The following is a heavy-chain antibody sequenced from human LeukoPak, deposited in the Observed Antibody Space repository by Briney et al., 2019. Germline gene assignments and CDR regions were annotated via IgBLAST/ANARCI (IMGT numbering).Heavy chain of an antibody. D-gene: IGHD3-22*01. CDR2: MNPNSGNT. V-gene: IGHV1-8*01. CDR3: ARGLQNYYDSSGAPGDY. CDR1: GYTFTSYD. J-gene: IGHJ4*02. Sequence: ASVKVSCKASGYTFTSYDINWVRQATGQGLEWMGWMNPNSGNTGYAQKFQGRVTMTRNTSISTAYMELSSLRSEDTAVYYCARGLQNYYDSSGAPGDYWGQGTLVTVSS.